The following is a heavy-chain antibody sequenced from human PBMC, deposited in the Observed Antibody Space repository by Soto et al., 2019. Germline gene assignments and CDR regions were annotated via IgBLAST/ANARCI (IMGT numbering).Heavy chain of an antibody. J-gene: IGHJ6*02. V-gene: IGHV5-51*01. Sequence: GESLKISCKGSGYSFTSYWIGWVRQMPGKGLEWMGIIYPGDSDTRYSPSFQGQVTISADKSISTAYLQWSSLKASDTAVYYCARQRRLTRDYPHYYGMDVWGQGTPVTVYS. CDR1: GYSFTSYW. CDR3: ARQRRLTRDYPHYYGMDV. D-gene: IGHD4-17*01. CDR2: IYPGDSDT.